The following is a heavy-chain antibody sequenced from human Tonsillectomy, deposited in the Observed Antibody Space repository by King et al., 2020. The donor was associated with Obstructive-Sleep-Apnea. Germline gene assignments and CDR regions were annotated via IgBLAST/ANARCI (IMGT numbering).Heavy chain of an antibody. CDR3: ARPVREGYGDLCAFHI. D-gene: IGHD4-17*01. J-gene: IGHJ3*02. CDR1: GGSFSSSSYY. V-gene: IGHV4-39*07. CDR2: FYYGGST. Sequence: LQLQESGPGLVKPSETLSLTCTVSGGSFSSSSYYWGWIRQPPGKGLEWIGSFYYGGSTYYNPSLKSRVTISVDTSKNQFSLKLSSLTAADTAVYYCARPVREGYGDLCAFHIWGQGTMVTVSS.